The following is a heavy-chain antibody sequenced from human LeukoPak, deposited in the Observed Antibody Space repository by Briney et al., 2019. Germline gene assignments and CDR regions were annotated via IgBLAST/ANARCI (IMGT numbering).Heavy chain of an antibody. D-gene: IGHD1-1*01. CDR2: IHSGGRT. CDR3: ARGGTGTQDFDS. J-gene: IGHJ4*02. CDR1: GYIVSSNY. V-gene: IGHV3-53*01. Sequence: HPGGSLRLSCAASGYIVSSNYMSWVRQAPGKGLEWVSVIHSGGRTCYADSVEGRFTISRDNSKNTVHLQMNSLRAEDTAMYYCARGGTGTQDFDSWGQGTLVTVSS.